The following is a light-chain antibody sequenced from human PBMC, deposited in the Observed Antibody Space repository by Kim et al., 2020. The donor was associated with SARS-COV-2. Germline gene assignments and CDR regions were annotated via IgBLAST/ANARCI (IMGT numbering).Light chain of an antibody. Sequence: ELTQPPSASGTPGQSVTISCSGSSSNIGRNTVNWYQQLPGTAPKLLIYNNNQRPSGVPDRFSDSKSGTSASLAISGLQSDDEADYYCAAWDDSLSGYVFGTGTKVTVL. CDR2: NNN. CDR1: SSNIGRNT. V-gene: IGLV1-44*01. J-gene: IGLJ1*01. CDR3: AAWDDSLSGYV.